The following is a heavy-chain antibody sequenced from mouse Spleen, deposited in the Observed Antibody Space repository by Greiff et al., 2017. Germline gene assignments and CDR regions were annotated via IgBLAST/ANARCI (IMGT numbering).Heavy chain of an antibody. V-gene: IGHV1-7*01. Sequence: QVQLKQSGAELAKPGASVKMSCKASGYTFTSYWMHWVKQRPGQGLEWIGYINPSTGYTEYNQKFKDKATLTADKSSSTAYMQLSSLTSEDSAVYYCAREDYYGFAYWGQGTLVTVSA. D-gene: IGHD1-1*01. CDR2: INPSTGYT. CDR1: GYTFTSYW. CDR3: AREDYYGFAY. J-gene: IGHJ3*01.